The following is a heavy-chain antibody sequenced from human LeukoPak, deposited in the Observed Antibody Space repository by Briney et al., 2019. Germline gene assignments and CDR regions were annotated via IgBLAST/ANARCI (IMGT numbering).Heavy chain of an antibody. D-gene: IGHD2-2*01. V-gene: IGHV3-30*02. Sequence: PGGSLRLSCAASGFTFSSYGMHWVRQAPGKGLEWVSFIRYDGSAKYYADSVKGRFTISRDNSKNTLYVQMNSLRAEDTAVYYCAKDNRYCTITNCHGSDWGQGTLITVSS. J-gene: IGHJ4*02. CDR2: IRYDGSAK. CDR3: AKDNRYCTITNCHGSD. CDR1: GFTFSSYG.